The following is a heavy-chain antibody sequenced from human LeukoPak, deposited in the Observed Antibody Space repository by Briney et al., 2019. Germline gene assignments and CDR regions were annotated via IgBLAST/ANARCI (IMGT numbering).Heavy chain of an antibody. V-gene: IGHV3-73*01. CDR3: TIAAGAFDY. D-gene: IGHD6-13*01. J-gene: IGHJ4*02. CDR2: IRSKANSYAT. Sequence: GGSLRLSCAAPGFTFSGSAMHWVRQASGKGLEWVGRIRSKANSYATAYAASVKGRFTISRDDSKNTAYLQMNSLKTEDTAVYYCTIAAGAFDYWGQGTLVTVSS. CDR1: GFTFSGSA.